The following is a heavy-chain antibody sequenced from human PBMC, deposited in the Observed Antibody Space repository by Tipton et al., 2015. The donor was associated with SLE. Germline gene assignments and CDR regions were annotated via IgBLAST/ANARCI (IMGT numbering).Heavy chain of an antibody. Sequence: SLRLSCAASGFTFSSYAMHWVRQAPGKGLEWVAVISYDGSNKYYADSVKGRFTISRDNSKNTLYLQMNSLRAEDTAVYYCARAPRDTVTTFDYWGQGTRVTVSS. CDR3: ARAPRDTVTTFDY. V-gene: IGHV3-30*04. CDR1: GFTFSSYA. CDR2: ISYDGSNK. J-gene: IGHJ4*02. D-gene: IGHD4-17*01.